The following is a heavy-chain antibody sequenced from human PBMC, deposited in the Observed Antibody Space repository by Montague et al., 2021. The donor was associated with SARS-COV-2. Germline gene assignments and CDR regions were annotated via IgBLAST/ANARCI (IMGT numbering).Heavy chain of an antibody. D-gene: IGHD4/OR15-4a*01. Sequence: STTFAASVKCRFTTSRDNAKATLYLQMNSLRVEDTAVYYCARNLASGAPGAVGIWGQGTMVTGSS. CDR2: ST. CDR3: ARNLASGAPGAVGI. J-gene: IGHJ3*02. V-gene: IGHV3-74*01.